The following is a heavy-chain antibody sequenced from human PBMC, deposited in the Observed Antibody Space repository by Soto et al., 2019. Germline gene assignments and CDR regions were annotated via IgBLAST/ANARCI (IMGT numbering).Heavy chain of an antibody. J-gene: IGHJ4*02. D-gene: IGHD3-3*01. V-gene: IGHV1-18*01. CDR3: ARYYDFWSGYYSGIGY. Sequence: GASVKVSCKASGYTFTIYGISCVLQSPLQGLEWMGWISAYNGNTNYAQKLQGRVTMTTDTSTSTAYMELRSLRSDDTAVYYCARYYDFWSGYYSGIGYSGQGPMVTVSS. CDR1: GYTFTIYG. CDR2: ISAYNGNT.